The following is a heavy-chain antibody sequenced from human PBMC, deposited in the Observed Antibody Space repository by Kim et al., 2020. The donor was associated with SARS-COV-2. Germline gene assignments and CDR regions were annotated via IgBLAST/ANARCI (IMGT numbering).Heavy chain of an antibody. J-gene: IGHJ2*01. CDR3: ARHLGMFVRYFDL. D-gene: IGHD3-10*02. V-gene: IGHV5-10-1*01. Sequence: YSPAFHSPVTISADKSISTAYLQWSSLKASDTAMYYCARHLGMFVRYFDLWGRGTLVTVSS.